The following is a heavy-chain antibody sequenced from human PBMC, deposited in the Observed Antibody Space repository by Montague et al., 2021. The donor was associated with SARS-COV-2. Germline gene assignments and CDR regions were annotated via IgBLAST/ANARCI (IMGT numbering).Heavy chain of an antibody. D-gene: IGHD1-14*01. J-gene: IGHJ6*02. Sequence: SETLSLTCTVSGGSISAYYWSWIRQPPGKGLQWLAYMYNSRSSNYNPSLKSRVSISVDTSKSQLSLKLTSVTAADTAVYYCAREGIPKPEAEWKFRHYHGFDVWGQGTMVTVSS. CDR2: MYNSRSS. V-gene: IGHV4-59*13. CDR3: AREGIPKPEAEWKFRHYHGFDV. CDR1: GGSISAYY.